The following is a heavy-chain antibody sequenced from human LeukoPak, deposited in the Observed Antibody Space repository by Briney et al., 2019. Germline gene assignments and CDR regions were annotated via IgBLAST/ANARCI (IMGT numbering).Heavy chain of an antibody. D-gene: IGHD1-26*01. Sequence: PSATLSLTCTVSGESISSTRYYWGWIRQPPGKGLGWIGNIFYGGSTYYNPSLKSRVTISVDTSKNQFSLKLSSVTAADTAVYYCARQPIVGATTVDYWGQGTLVTVSS. CDR1: GESISSTRYY. V-gene: IGHV4-39*01. CDR3: ARQPIVGATTVDY. J-gene: IGHJ4*02. CDR2: IFYGGST.